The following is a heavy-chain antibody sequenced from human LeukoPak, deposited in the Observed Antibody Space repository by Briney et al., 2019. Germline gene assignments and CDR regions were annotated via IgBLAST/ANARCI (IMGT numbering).Heavy chain of an antibody. J-gene: IGHJ6*02. V-gene: IGHV3-7*01. Sequence: GGSLRLSCAASGFTFSNYAVTWVRQAPGKGLEWVANIKQDGSEKYYVDSVKGRFTISRDNAKNSLYLQMNSLRAEDTAVYYCARENPLFWSGRNPYYYYYGMDVWGQGTTVTVSS. CDR1: GFTFSNYA. CDR3: ARENPLFWSGRNPYYYYYGMDV. D-gene: IGHD3-3*01. CDR2: IKQDGSEK.